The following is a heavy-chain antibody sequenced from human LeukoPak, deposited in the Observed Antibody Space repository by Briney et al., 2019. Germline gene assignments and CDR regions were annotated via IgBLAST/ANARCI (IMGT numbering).Heavy chain of an antibody. CDR3: ARVINYYDSSGNAFDI. CDR2: INPSGGST. D-gene: IGHD3-22*01. V-gene: IGHV1-46*03. Sequence: GASVKVSCKASGYTFTSYYMHWVRQAPGQGLEWMGIINPSGGSTSYAQKFQGRVTMTRDTSTSTVYMELSSLRPEDTAVYYCARVINYYDSSGNAFDIWGQGTMVTVSS. CDR1: GYTFTSYY. J-gene: IGHJ3*02.